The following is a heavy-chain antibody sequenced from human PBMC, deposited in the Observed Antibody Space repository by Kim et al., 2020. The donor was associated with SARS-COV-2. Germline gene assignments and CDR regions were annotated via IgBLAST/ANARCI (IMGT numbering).Heavy chain of an antibody. CDR3: ARDEPRIAAAVSY. Sequence: EQKLKGRVTMTTDKSTSTAYRELRSLRSDDTAVYYCARDEPRIAAAVSYWGQGTLVTVSS. J-gene: IGHJ4*02. V-gene: IGHV1-18*01. D-gene: IGHD6-13*01.